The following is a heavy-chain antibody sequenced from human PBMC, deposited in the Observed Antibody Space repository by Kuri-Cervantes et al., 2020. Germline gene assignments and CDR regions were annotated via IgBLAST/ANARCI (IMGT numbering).Heavy chain of an antibody. V-gene: IGHV1-8*01. CDR3: AREARDYDFWSGYRDY. CDR1: GYTFTSYD. Sequence: ALVKVSCKASGYTFTSYDINWVRQATGQGLEWMGWMNPNSGNTGYAQKFQGRATMTRNTSISTAYMELRSLRSDDTAVYHCAREARDYDFWSGYRDYWGQGTLVTVSS. D-gene: IGHD3-3*01. J-gene: IGHJ4*02. CDR2: MNPNSGNT.